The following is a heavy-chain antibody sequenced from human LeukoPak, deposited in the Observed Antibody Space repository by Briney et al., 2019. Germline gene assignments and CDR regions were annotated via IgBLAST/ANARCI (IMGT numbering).Heavy chain of an antibody. CDR1: GFTFSSYS. V-gene: IGHV3-48*01. J-gene: IGHJ5*02. CDR2: ISSSSSTI. D-gene: IGHD5-18*01. Sequence: GGSLRLSCAASGFTFSSYSMNWVRQAPGKGLEWVSYISSSSSTIYYADSVKGRFTISRDNAKNSLYLQMNSLRAEDTALYYCAAEGGYSYGHNWFDPWGQGTLVTVSS. CDR3: AAEGGYSYGHNWFDP.